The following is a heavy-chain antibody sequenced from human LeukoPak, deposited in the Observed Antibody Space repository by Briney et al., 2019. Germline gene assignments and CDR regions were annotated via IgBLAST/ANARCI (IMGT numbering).Heavy chain of an antibody. V-gene: IGHV3-74*01. CDR1: GFTFSSYW. J-gene: IGHJ6*04. CDR3: ASSCSSTSCYGRDV. Sequence: GGSLRLSCAASGFTFSSYWIHWVRQGPGKGLAWVSRINTGGSITTYADSVKGRFTISRDNAKNSLYLQMNSLRAEDTALYHCASSCSSTSCYGRDVWGKGTTVTVSS. D-gene: IGHD2-2*01. CDR2: INTGGSIT.